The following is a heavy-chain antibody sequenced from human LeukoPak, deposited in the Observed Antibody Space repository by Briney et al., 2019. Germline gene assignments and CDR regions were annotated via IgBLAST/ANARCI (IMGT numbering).Heavy chain of an antibody. Sequence: SETLSLTCTVSGGSISSSSYYWSWIRQPPGRGPEWIGYIYHSGSTNYNPSLKSRVTISVDTSKKQYSLKLNSVTAADTAVYYCTRDRDGFNGGAFDIWGQGTVVTVSS. D-gene: IGHD5-24*01. J-gene: IGHJ3*02. CDR3: TRDRDGFNGGAFDI. CDR2: IYHSGST. V-gene: IGHV4-61*01. CDR1: GGSISSSSYY.